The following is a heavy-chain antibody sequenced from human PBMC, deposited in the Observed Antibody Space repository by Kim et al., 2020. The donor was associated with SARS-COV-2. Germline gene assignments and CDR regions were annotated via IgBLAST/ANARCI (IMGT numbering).Heavy chain of an antibody. V-gene: IGHV1-58*01. D-gene: IGHD3-22*01. CDR1: GFTFTSSA. CDR2: IVVGSGNT. J-gene: IGHJ4*02. Sequence: SVKVSCKASGFTFTSSAVQWVRQARGQRLEWIGWIVVGSGNTNYAQKFQERVTITRDMSTSTAYMELSSLRSEDTAVYYCAAASHPLYYYDSSGYLPRGWSWGYWGQGTLVTVSS. CDR3: AAASHPLYYYDSSGYLPRGWSWGY.